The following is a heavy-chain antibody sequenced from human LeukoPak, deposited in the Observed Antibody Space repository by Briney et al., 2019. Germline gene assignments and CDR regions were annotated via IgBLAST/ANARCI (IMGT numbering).Heavy chain of an antibody. CDR3: ARSRGTFLPHDY. Sequence: GGSLRLSCITSGFTFSDYSMSWIRHAPGKGLEGVSVIYSGGGTYYADSVKGRFTISRDNSKNTVYLQMNSLRVEDTAVYYCARSRGTFLPHDYWGQGTLVTVSS. D-gene: IGHD3-16*01. CDR1: GFTFSDYS. V-gene: IGHV3-66*01. CDR2: IYSGGGT. J-gene: IGHJ4*02.